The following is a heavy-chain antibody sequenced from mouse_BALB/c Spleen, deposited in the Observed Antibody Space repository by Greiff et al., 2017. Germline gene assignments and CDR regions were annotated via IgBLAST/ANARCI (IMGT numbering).Heavy chain of an antibody. Sequence: EVKLVESGPGLVKPSQSLSLTCTVTGYSITSDYAWNWIRQFPGNKLEWMGYISYSGSTSYNPSLKSRISITRDTSKNQFFLQLNSVTTEDTATYYCARGVWSNGAYWGQGTLVTVSA. CDR2: ISYSGST. CDR1: GYSITSDYA. CDR3: ARGVWSNGAY. D-gene: IGHD2-10*02. J-gene: IGHJ3*01. V-gene: IGHV3-2*02.